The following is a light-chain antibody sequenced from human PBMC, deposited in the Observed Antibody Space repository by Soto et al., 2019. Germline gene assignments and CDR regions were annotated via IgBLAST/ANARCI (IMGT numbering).Light chain of an antibody. Sequence: QSALTQPPSASGTPGQSGTISCTGTRSDVGGYYYVSWYQQHPGKAPELIIYEVTKRPSGVPDRFSGSKSVNTASLTVSRLQAEDEADYYCSSYAGSRYGFGTGTKVTVL. CDR3: SSYAGSRYG. CDR1: RSDVGGYYY. J-gene: IGLJ1*01. V-gene: IGLV2-8*01. CDR2: EVT.